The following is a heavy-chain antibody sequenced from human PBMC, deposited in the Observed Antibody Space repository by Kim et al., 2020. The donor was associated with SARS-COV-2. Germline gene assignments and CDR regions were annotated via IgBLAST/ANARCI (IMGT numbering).Heavy chain of an antibody. CDR1: GGSFSGYY. CDR2: INHSGST. D-gene: IGHD3-16*01. Sequence: SETLSLTCAVYGGSFSGYYWSWIRQPPGKGLEWIGEINHSGSTNYNPSLKSRVTISVDTSKNQFSLKLSSVTAADTAVYYCARRSGWYFGGLPQANHNWFDPWGQGTLVTVSS. CDR3: ARRSGWYFGGLPQANHNWFDP. V-gene: IGHV4-34*01. J-gene: IGHJ5*02.